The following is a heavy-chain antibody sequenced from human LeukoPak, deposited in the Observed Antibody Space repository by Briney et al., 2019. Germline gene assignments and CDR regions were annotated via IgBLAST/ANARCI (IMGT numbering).Heavy chain of an antibody. CDR2: TYYSGST. Sequence: SETLSLTCTVSGGSISNSSYYWVWIRQPPGKDLEWIGSTYYSGSTYYNPSLKSRATISVDTSKNQFSLKLSSVTAADTAVYYCARHGRMGTINPSYWGQGTLVTVSS. J-gene: IGHJ4*02. CDR3: ARHGRMGTINPSY. V-gene: IGHV4-39*01. D-gene: IGHD5-24*01. CDR1: GGSISNSSYY.